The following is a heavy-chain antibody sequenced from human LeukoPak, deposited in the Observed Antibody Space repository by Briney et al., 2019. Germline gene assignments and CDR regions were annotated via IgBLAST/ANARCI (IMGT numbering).Heavy chain of an antibody. CDR1: GCTFTNYD. J-gene: IGHJ4*02. D-gene: IGHD1-26*01. CDR2: MSTSSGNT. V-gene: IGHV1-8*01. CDR3: ARVAGSIDY. Sequence: ASVKVYCKASGCTFTNYDINWVRQATGQGLEWMGWMSTSSGNTGYAQKFQGRLTMTRDTSITTVYMELSSLRSDDTAVYYCARVAGSIDYWGQGTLVTVSS.